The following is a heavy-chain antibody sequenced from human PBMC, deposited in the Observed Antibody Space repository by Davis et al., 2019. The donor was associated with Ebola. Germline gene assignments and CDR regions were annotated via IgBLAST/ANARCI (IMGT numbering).Heavy chain of an antibody. CDR2: INRDESGT. D-gene: IGHD3-3*01. CDR1: GFTFSNYW. J-gene: IGHJ4*02. CDR3: ARARDFWSGYYIPFFDY. V-gene: IGHV3-74*01. Sequence: GESLKISCAASGFTFSNYWMHWVRQAPGKGLVWVSRINRDESGTTYADSVKGRFTISRDNAKNTLYLQMNSLRVEDTAVYYCARARDFWSGYYIPFFDYWGQGTLVTVSS.